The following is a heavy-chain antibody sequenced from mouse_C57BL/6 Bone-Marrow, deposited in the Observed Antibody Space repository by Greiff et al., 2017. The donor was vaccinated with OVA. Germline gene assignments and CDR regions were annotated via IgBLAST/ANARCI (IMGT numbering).Heavy chain of an antibody. D-gene: IGHD1-1*01. CDR2: ISSGGSYT. J-gene: IGHJ2*01. CDR1: GFTFSSYG. V-gene: IGHV5-6*02. Sequence: EVKLVESGGDLVKPGGSLKLSCAASGFTFSSYGMSWVRQTPDKRLEWVATISSGGSYTYYPDSVKGRFTISRDNAKNTLYLQNNSLKSEDTAMYYCARHGDYGSFFDYWGQGTTLTVSS. CDR3: ARHGDYGSFFDY.